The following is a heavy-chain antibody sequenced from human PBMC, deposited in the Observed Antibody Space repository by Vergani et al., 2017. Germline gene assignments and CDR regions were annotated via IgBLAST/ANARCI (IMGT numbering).Heavy chain of an antibody. CDR3: ARDQVLVTVTGGYYYYYMDV. D-gene: IGHD4-11*01. CDR2: IYYSGST. V-gene: IGHV4-39*07. Sequence: QLQLQESGPGLVKPSETLSLTCTVSGGSISSSSYYWGWIRQPPGKGLEWIGSIYYSGSTYYNPSLKSRVTISVDTSKNQFSLKLSSVTAADTAVYYCARDQVLVTVTGGYYYYYMDVWGKGTTVTVSS. J-gene: IGHJ6*03. CDR1: GGSISSSSYY.